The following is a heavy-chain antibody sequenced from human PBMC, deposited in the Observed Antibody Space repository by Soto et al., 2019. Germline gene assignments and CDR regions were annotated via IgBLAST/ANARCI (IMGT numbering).Heavy chain of an antibody. V-gene: IGHV1-69*12. CDR3: ARDRAPSIAVAGGGCDY. CDR2: IIPIFGTA. J-gene: IGHJ4*02. D-gene: IGHD6-19*01. Sequence: QVQLVQSGAEVKKPGSSVKVSCKASGGTFSSYAISWVRQAPGQGLEWMGGIIPIFGTANYAQKFQGRVTITAAESTSKAYMGLSSLRSEDTAVYYCARDRAPSIAVAGGGCDYWGQGTLVTVSS. CDR1: GGTFSSYA.